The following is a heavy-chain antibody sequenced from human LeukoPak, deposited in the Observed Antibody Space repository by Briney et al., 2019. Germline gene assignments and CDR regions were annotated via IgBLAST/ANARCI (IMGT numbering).Heavy chain of an antibody. CDR2: IYYSGST. V-gene: IGHV4-59*01. Sequence: PSETLSLTCTVSGGSISSYYWSWIRQPPGKGLEWIGYIYYSGSTNYNLSLKSRVTISVDTSKNQFSLKLSSVTAADTAVYYCARARITMVRGAPAYMDVWGKGTTVTVSS. CDR1: GGSISSYY. CDR3: ARARITMVRGAPAYMDV. J-gene: IGHJ6*03. D-gene: IGHD3-10*01.